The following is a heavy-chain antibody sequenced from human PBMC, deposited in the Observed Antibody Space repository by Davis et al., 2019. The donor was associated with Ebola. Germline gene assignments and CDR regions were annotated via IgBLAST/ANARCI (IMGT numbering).Heavy chain of an antibody. CDR3: ARSSIEARPGYYYGMDV. CDR1: GFTFSSYS. CDR2: ISSSSSYI. Sequence: GESLKISCAASGFTFSSYSMNWVRQAPGKGLEWVSSISSSSSYIYYADSVKGRFTISRDNAKNSLYLQMNSLRAEDTAVYYCARSSIEARPGYYYGMDVWGQGTTVTVSS. D-gene: IGHD6-6*01. V-gene: IGHV3-21*01. J-gene: IGHJ6*02.